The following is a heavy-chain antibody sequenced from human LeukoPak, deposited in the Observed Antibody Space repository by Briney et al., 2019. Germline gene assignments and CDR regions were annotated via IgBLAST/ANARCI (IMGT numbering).Heavy chain of an antibody. CDR1: GDSIITTNYY. Sequence: SETLSLTCTVSGDSIITTNYYWGWIRQPPGKGLEWIGTIFNSGGTYYNPSLRSRVTISVDTSKNQFSLKLSSVTAADTAVYYCASQYFLILSLYYFDYWGQGTLVTVSS. D-gene: IGHD3-10*02. CDR2: IFNSGGT. V-gene: IGHV4-39*01. CDR3: ASQYFLILSLYYFDY. J-gene: IGHJ4*02.